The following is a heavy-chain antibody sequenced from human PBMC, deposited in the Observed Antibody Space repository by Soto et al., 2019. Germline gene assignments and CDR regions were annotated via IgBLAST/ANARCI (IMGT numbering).Heavy chain of an antibody. Sequence: PSQTLSLTCAISGDSFSSNIAAWNWIRQSPSRGLEWLGRTYYRSKWYNDYAVSVKSRITINPDTSKNQFSLQLSSVTPEDTAVYYCARVAQSSSSYYYYYYMDVWGKGTTVTVSS. CDR2: TYYRSKWYN. CDR1: GDSFSSNIAA. J-gene: IGHJ6*03. CDR3: ARVAQSSSSYYYYYYMDV. V-gene: IGHV6-1*01. D-gene: IGHD6-6*01.